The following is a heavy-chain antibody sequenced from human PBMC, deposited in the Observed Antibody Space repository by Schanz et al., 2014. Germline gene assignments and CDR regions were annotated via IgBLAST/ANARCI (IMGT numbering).Heavy chain of an antibody. Sequence: QVPLVQSGAEVRKPGSSVRVSCKASGGTFDSYTLSWVRQARGQGPELVGRIVPLLNVTVYTQKFQGRVTITADASTGTTYMELENLRSDDTAVYYCGEYGSDSYTDPWGQGTLVTVSS. CDR1: GGTFDSYT. CDR2: IVPLLNVT. D-gene: IGHD3-10*01. J-gene: IGHJ5*02. CDR3: GEYGSDSYTDP. V-gene: IGHV1-69*02.